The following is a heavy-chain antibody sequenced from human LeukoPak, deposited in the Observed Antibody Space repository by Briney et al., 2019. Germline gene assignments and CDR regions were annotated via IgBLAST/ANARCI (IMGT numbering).Heavy chain of an antibody. CDR1: GYSFTNYW. J-gene: IGHJ4*02. V-gene: IGHV5-51*01. CDR3: ARRVDSYWFFDY. D-gene: IGHD1-26*01. CDR2: IYPGDSDT. Sequence: GESLKISCKGSGYSFTNYWIGWVRQMPGKGLEGMGIIYPGDSDTRYIPSFQGQVTISADKSINTAYLQWSSLKASDTAMYYCARRVDSYWFFDYWGEGTLVTVSS.